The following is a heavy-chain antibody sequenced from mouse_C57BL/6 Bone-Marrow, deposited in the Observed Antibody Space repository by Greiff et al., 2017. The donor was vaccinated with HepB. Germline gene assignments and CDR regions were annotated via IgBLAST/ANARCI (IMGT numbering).Heavy chain of an antibody. J-gene: IGHJ2*01. Sequence: QVQLQQPGAELVRPGTSVKLSCKASGYTFTSYWMHWVKQRPGQGLEWIGVIDPSDSYTNYNQKFKGKATLTVDTSSSTAYMQLSSLTSEDSAVYYCARRSYGSSYFDDWGQGTTLTVSS. D-gene: IGHD1-1*01. CDR3: ARRSYGSSYFDD. CDR2: IDPSDSYT. CDR1: GYTFTSYW. V-gene: IGHV1-59*01.